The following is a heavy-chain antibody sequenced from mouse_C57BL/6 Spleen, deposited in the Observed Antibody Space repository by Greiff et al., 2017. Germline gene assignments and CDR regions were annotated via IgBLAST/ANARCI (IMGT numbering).Heavy chain of an antibody. CDR2: IYPSASET. V-gene: IGHV1-61*01. J-gene: IGHJ3*01. D-gene: IGHD2-12*01. CDR1: GYTFTSYW. Sequence: QVQLQQPGAELVRPGSSVKLSCKASGYTFTSYWMDWVKQRPGQGLEWIGNIYPSASETHYNQKFKDKATLPVDKSSSTAYMQRSSLTSEDSAVYYCARYDDRGFAYWGQGTLVTVSA. CDR3: ARYDDRGFAY.